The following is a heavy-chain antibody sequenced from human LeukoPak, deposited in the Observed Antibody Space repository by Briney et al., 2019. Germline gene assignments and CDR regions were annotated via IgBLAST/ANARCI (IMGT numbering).Heavy chain of an antibody. CDR3: AKVVSRDYYDSSGLRFDAFDI. Sequence: GGSLRLACAASGFTFSSYGMHWVRQAPGKGLEWVAVISYDGSNKYYADSVKGRFTISRDNSKNTLYLQMNSLRAEDTAVYYCAKVVSRDYYDSSGLRFDAFDIWGQGTMVTVSS. CDR1: GFTFSSYG. V-gene: IGHV3-30*18. D-gene: IGHD3-22*01. CDR2: ISYDGSNK. J-gene: IGHJ3*02.